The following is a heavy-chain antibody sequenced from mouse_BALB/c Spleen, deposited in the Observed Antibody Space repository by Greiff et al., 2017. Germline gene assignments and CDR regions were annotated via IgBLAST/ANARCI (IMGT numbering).Heavy chain of an antibody. Sequence: VQLQQSGAELVRPGVSVKISCKGSGYTFTDYAMHWVKQSHAKSLEWIGVISTYYGDASYNQKFKGKATMTVDKSSSTAYMELARLTSEDSAIYYCAREGPAWFAYWGQGTLVTVSA. CDR2: ISTYYGDA. J-gene: IGHJ3*01. V-gene: IGHV1S137*01. D-gene: IGHD3-3*01. CDR1: GYTFTDYA. CDR3: AREGPAWFAY.